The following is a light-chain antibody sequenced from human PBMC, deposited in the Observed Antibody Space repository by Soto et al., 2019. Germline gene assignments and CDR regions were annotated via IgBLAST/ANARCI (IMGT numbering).Light chain of an antibody. J-gene: IGKJ2*01. CDR1: QTISSW. CDR3: QQRNSYPRT. V-gene: IGKV1-5*01. Sequence: DIQMTQSPSTLSASVGDRVTITFRASQTISSWLAFYQQKPGKAPKLLIYAASTLESGVSPRFSGSGSETEFTLTITSLQPEDSATYYCQQRNSYPRTFGQGTK. CDR2: AAS.